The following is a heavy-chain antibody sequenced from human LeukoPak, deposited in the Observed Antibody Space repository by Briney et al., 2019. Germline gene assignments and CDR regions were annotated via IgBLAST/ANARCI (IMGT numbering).Heavy chain of an antibody. V-gene: IGHV1-8*01. CDR2: MNPNSGNT. D-gene: IGHD5-12*01. Sequence: ASVTVSFKASGYTFTSYDINWVRQAPGQGLEWVGWMNPNSGNTGYAQKFQGRVTMTRNTSISTAYMELSSLRSEDTAVYYCARGLWLVAYNWFDPWGQGTLVTVSS. J-gene: IGHJ5*02. CDR1: GYTFTSYD. CDR3: ARGLWLVAYNWFDP.